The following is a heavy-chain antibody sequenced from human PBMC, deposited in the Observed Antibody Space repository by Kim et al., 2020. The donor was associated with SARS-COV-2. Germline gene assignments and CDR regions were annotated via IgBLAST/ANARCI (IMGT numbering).Heavy chain of an antibody. J-gene: IGHJ4*03. CDR3: VGGGWSLVY. CDR1: GFTFSNAW. D-gene: IGHD2-15*01. CDR2: IKSKTDGGTT. Sequence: GGSLRLSCAASGFTFSNAWMSWVRQAPGKGLEWVGCIKSKTDGGTTDYAAPVQGRFTISRDDSKNTLYLQMNSLKTADTAVYYCVGGGWSLVYWGHGTLV. V-gene: IGHV3-15*01.